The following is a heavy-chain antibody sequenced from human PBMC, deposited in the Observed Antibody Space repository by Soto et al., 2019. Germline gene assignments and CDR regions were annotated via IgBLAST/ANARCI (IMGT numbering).Heavy chain of an antibody. V-gene: IGHV2-70*17. J-gene: IGHJ4*02. D-gene: IGHD6-19*01. Sequence: SGPTLVNPTQTLTLTCTFSVFSLSTTGMCVTWIRQPPGKALEWLAHIDWDDDKFYSASLKTRLTISKDTSKNQVVLTMTNMDPVDTATYYCARISGDSSGWFNKIDYWGQGTLVTVSS. CDR3: ARISGDSSGWFNKIDY. CDR2: IDWDDDK. CDR1: VFSLSTTGMC.